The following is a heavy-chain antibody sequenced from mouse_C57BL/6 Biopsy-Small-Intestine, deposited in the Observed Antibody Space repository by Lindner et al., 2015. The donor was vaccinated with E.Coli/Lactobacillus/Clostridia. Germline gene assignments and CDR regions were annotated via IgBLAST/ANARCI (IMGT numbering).Heavy chain of an antibody. V-gene: IGHV1-14*01. CDR3: VREIWGGTFDY. CDR2: INTGNGDT. D-gene: IGHD3-3*01. CDR1: GYTFTSYA. J-gene: IGHJ4*01. Sequence: SVKVSCKASGYTFTSYAMHWVRQAPGQSLEWMGLINTGNGDTKYSQKFQGRVTITRDTSASTAYMELSSLTSEDTALYYCVREIWGGTFDYWGQGTLVTVSS.